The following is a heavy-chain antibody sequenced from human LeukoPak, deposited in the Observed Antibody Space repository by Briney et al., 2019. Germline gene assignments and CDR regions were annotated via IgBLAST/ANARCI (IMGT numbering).Heavy chain of an antibody. D-gene: IGHD2-2*01. CDR2: ISSSGSTI. CDR1: GFTFSSYE. J-gene: IGHJ4*02. CDR3: AKGAVGTMGYFDY. V-gene: IGHV3-48*03. Sequence: GGSLRLSCAASGFTFSSYEMNWVRQAPGKGLEWVSYISSSGSTIYYADSVKGRFTISRDNAKNSLYLQMNSLRAEDTAAYYCAKGAVGTMGYFDYWGQGTLVTVSS.